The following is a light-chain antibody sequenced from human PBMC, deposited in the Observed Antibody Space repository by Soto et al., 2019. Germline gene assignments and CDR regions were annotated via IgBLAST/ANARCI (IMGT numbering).Light chain of an antibody. CDR2: KAS. CDR1: QTIISW. Sequence: DIQMTQSPSTLSGSVGDRVTVTCRASQTIISWLAWYQQKPGKAPKLLIYKASTLKSGVPSRFSGSGSGTEFTLTISSLQPDDFATYYCHQYNSYSEAFGRGTKVDIK. V-gene: IGKV1-5*03. J-gene: IGKJ1*01. CDR3: HQYNSYSEA.